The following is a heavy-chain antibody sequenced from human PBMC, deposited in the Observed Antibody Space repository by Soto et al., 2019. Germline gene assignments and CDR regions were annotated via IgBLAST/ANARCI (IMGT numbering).Heavy chain of an antibody. V-gene: IGHV3-23*01. CDR3: AKDLSCISTSCCLRTVTTRAFHGDYYYYYGMDV. Sequence: GGSLRLSCAASGFTFSSYAMSWVRQAPGKGLEWVSAISGSGGSTYYTDSVKGRFTISRDNSKNTLYLQMNSLRAEDTAVYYCAKDLSCISTSCCLRTVTTRAFHGDYYYYYGMDVWGQGTTVTVSS. CDR2: ISGSGGST. J-gene: IGHJ6*02. D-gene: IGHD2-2*01. CDR1: GFTFSSYA.